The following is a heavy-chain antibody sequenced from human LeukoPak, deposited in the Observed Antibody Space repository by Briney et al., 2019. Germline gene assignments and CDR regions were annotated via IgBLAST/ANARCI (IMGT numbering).Heavy chain of an antibody. V-gene: IGHV3-53*01. CDR3: ARTRPEFAYGMDV. CDR2: IYSGGDI. J-gene: IGHJ6*02. Sequence: PGGSLRLSCAVSGFTVSSNYMSWVRQAPGKGLDWVSVIYSGGDIYYADSVKGRFTISSDNSKNTLYLQMHSLRADDTAVYYCARTRPEFAYGMDVWGQGTTVTVSS. CDR1: GFTVSSNY.